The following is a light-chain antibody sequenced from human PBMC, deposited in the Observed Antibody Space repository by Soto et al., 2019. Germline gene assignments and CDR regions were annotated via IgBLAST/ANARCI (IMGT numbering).Light chain of an antibody. J-gene: IGLJ1*01. V-gene: IGLV2-8*01. CDR1: SSDVGGYNY. CDR2: EVS. Sequence: QYVLTQPPSETGSPGQAVTISCTGTSSDVGGYNYVSWYQQHPGKAPKLMIYEVSKRPPGVPDRFSGSKSGNTASLTVSGLQAEDEADYYCSSYAGSNNLRVFGTGTKVTVL. CDR3: SSYAGSNNLRV.